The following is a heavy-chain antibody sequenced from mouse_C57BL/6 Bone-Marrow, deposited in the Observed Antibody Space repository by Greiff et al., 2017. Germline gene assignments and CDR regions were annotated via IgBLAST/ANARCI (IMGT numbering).Heavy chain of an antibody. V-gene: IGHV1-81*01. CDR2: IYPRSGNT. J-gene: IGHJ2*01. D-gene: IGHD1-1*01. CDR1: GYTFTSYG. Sequence: QVQLQQSGAELARPGASVKLSCKASGYTFTSYGISWVKQRTGQGLEWIGEIYPRSGNTYYNEKFKGKATMTADKSSSTAYMERRSLTSEDSAVYFCARKGIYGSIYYFDYWGQGTTLTVSS. CDR3: ARKGIYGSIYYFDY.